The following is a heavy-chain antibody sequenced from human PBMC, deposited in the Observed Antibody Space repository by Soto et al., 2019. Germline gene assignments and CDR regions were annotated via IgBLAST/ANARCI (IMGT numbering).Heavy chain of an antibody. V-gene: IGHV4-31*03. CDR3: ASHTRLLWLGELTPTKWFVP. Sequence: SETLSLTCTVSGGSISSGGYYWSWIRQHPGKGLEWIGYIYYSGSTYYNPSLKSRVTISVDTSKNQFSLKLSSVTAADTAVYYCASHTRLLWLGELTPTKWFVPWGQADPVPVSS. D-gene: IGHD3-10*01. J-gene: IGHJ5*02. CDR1: GGSISSGGYY. CDR2: IYYSGST.